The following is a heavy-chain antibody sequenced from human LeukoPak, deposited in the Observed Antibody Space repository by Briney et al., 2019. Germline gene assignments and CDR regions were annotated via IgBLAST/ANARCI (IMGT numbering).Heavy chain of an antibody. CDR3: ARRYYGGEYYFDY. V-gene: IGHV3-33*01. D-gene: IGHD3-3*01. Sequence: GGSLRLSCAASGFTFSSYGMHWVRQAPGKGLERVAVIWYDGSNKYYADPVKGRFTIARDNSKNTLYLQMISLGAEDTAVYYCARRYYGGEYYFDYWGQGTLVTVSS. J-gene: IGHJ4*02. CDR2: IWYDGSNK. CDR1: GFTFSSYG.